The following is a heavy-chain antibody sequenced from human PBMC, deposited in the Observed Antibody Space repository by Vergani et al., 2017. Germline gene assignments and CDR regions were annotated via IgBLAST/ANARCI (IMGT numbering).Heavy chain of an antibody. V-gene: IGHV4-34*01. D-gene: IGHD1-26*01. CDR3: ARGPMSVGATVGGKYYFDY. CDR1: GGSFSGYY. CDR2: INHSGST. J-gene: IGHJ4*02. Sequence: QVQLQQWGAGLLKPSETLSLTCAVYGGSFSGYYWSWIRQPPGKGLEWIGEINHSGSTNYNPSLKSRVTISVDTSKNQFSLKLSSVTAADTAVYYCARGPMSVGATVGGKYYFDYWGQGTLVTVSS.